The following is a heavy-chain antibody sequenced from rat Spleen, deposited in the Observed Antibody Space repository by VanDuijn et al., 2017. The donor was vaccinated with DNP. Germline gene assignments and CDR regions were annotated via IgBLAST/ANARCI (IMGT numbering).Heavy chain of an antibody. CDR2: ISPRGAGT. V-gene: IGHV5-31*01. J-gene: IGHJ3*01. CDR3: ARPMYYYSGGFAY. D-gene: IGHD1-1*01. Sequence: EVQLVESGGDLVQPGRSLKLSCVVSGFTVNNFWMAWIRQVPGKGLEWVASISPRGAGTYYGDSVRGRFTISRNNAESTLSLQMNSLKSEDMATYYCARPMYYYSGGFAYWGQGTLVTVSS. CDR1: GFTVNNFW.